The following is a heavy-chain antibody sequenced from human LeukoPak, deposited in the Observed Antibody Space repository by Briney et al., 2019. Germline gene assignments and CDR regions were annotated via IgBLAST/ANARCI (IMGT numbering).Heavy chain of an antibody. J-gene: IGHJ3*02. CDR3: AKDQDDFFWRVIGALDI. CDR1: GFTFSSYA. CDR2: ISGSGGST. D-gene: IGHD3-3*01. Sequence: PGGSLRLSCAASGFTFSSYAMSWVRQAPGKGLEWVSAISGSGGSTYYADSVKGRFTISRDNSKNTLYLQMNSLRAEDTAVYYCAKDQDDFFWRVIGALDIWGQGTIVTVSS. V-gene: IGHV3-23*01.